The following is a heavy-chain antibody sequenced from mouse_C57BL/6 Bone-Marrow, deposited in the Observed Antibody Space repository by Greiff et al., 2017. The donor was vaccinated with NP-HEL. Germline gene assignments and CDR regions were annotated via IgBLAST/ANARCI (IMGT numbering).Heavy chain of an antibody. CDR1: GFTFSDYY. CDR2: ISNGGGST. J-gene: IGHJ3*01. CDR3: ARHEGTPFAY. D-gene: IGHD3-3*01. Sequence: EVKLVESGGGLVQPGGSLKLSCAASGFTFSDYYMYWVRQTPETRLEWVAYISNGGGSTYSPATVKGRFPISRDNAKNTLYLQMSRLKSEDTAMYYCARHEGTPFAYWGQGTLVTVSA. V-gene: IGHV5-12*01.